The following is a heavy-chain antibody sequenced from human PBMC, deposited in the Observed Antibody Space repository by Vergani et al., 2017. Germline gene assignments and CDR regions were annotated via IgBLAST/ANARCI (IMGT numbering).Heavy chain of an antibody. CDR3: AGDPDIVVVPAAPYYYYYYGMDV. D-gene: IGHD2-2*01. J-gene: IGHJ6*02. CDR1: GYTFTSYG. Sequence: QVQLVQSGAEVKKPAASVKVSCKASGYTFTSYGISWVRQAPGQGLEWMGWISAYNGNTNYAQKLQGRVTMTTDTSTSTAYMELRSLRSDDTAVYYCAGDPDIVVVPAAPYYYYYYGMDVWGQGTTVTVSS. V-gene: IGHV1-18*04. CDR2: ISAYNGNT.